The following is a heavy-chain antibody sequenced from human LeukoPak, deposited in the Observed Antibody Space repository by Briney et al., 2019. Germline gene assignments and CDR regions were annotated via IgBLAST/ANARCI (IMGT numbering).Heavy chain of an antibody. J-gene: IGHJ6*02. CDR2: INPNSGGT. V-gene: IGHV1-2*02. CDR3: ARETYYDILTGYVDYYGMDV. D-gene: IGHD3-9*01. CDR1: GYTFTGYY. Sequence: ASVKVSCKASGYTFTGYYMHWVRQAPGQGLEWMGWINPNSGGTNYAQKFQGRVTMTRDTSISTAYMEMRSLRSDDTAVYYCARETYYDILTGYVDYYGMDVWGQGTTVTVSS.